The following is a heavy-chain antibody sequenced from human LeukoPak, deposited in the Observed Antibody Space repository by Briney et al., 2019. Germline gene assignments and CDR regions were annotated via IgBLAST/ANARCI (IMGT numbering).Heavy chain of an antibody. V-gene: IGHV3-23*01. Sequence: GGSLRLSCAASGFTFSSYAMSWVRQAPGKGLEWVSAISGSGGSTNHADSVKGRFTISRDNSKNTLYLQMNSLRAEDTAVYYCAKRVGGNKIGLDYWGQGTLVTVSS. CDR2: ISGSGGST. D-gene: IGHD2-21*01. CDR3: AKRVGGNKIGLDY. J-gene: IGHJ4*02. CDR1: GFTFSSYA.